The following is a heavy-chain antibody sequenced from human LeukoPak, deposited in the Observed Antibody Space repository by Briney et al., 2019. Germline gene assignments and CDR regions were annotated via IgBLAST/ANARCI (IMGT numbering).Heavy chain of an antibody. Sequence: ASVKVSCKASGYTFTSYYMHWVRRAPGQGLEWMGIINPSGGSTSYAQKFQGRVTMTRDTSISTAYMELSRLRSDDTAVYYCARVPKKRDGYNYPGGYWGQGTLVTVSS. V-gene: IGHV1-46*01. D-gene: IGHD5-24*01. J-gene: IGHJ4*02. CDR1: GYTFTSYY. CDR3: ARVPKKRDGYNYPGGY. CDR2: INPSGGST.